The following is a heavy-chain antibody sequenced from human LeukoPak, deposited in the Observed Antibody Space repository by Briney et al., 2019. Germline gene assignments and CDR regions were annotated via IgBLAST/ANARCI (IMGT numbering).Heavy chain of an antibody. Sequence: PGGSLRLSCAASGFTFSSYGMHWVRQAPGKGLEWVAVISYDGSNKYYADSVKGRFTISRDNSKNTLYLQMNSLRAEDTAVYYCAKDLMSHLEWLIGYWGQGTLVTVSS. CDR3: AKDLMSHLEWLIGY. J-gene: IGHJ4*02. CDR2: ISYDGSNK. V-gene: IGHV3-30*18. D-gene: IGHD3-3*01. CDR1: GFTFSSYG.